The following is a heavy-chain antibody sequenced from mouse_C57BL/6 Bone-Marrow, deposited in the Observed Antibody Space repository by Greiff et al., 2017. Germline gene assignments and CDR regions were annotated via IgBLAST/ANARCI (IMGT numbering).Heavy chain of an antibody. D-gene: IGHD2-3*01. CDR3: ARGGWFLRYYFDY. CDR2: ISSGGSYT. CDR1: GFTFSSYG. J-gene: IGHJ2*01. Sequence: EVMLVESGGDLVKPGGSLKLSCAASGFTFSSYGMSWVRQTPDKRLEWVATISSGGSYTYYPASVKGRFTISRDNAKNTLYLQMSSLKSEDTAMYYGARGGWFLRYYFDYWGQGTTLTVSS. V-gene: IGHV5-6*02.